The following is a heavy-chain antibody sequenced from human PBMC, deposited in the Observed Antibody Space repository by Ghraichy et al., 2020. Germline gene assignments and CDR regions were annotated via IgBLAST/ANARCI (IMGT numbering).Heavy chain of an antibody. CDR3: AKSSRRQWLFPDY. CDR1: GFTFSSYG. J-gene: IGHJ4*02. Sequence: GGSLRLSCAASGFTFSSYGMHWVRQAPGKGLEWVAVISYDGSNKYYADSVKGRFTISRDNSKNTLYLQMNSLRAEDTAVYYCAKSSRRQWLFPDYWGQGTLVTVSS. CDR2: ISYDGSNK. D-gene: IGHD6-19*01. V-gene: IGHV3-30*18.